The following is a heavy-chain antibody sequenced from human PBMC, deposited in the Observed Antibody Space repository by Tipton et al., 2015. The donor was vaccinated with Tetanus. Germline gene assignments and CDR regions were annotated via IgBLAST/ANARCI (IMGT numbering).Heavy chain of an antibody. V-gene: IGHV4-34*01. CDR2: INHSGST. Sequence: TLSLTCAVYGGSFSAYYWSWIRQSPGKGLEWIGEINHSGSTNYHPSLKSRLTISVDTSKNQFSLNLRSVITADTAVYYCARANNDYPKKGPFDYWGQGILVTVSS. CDR1: GGSFSAYY. D-gene: IGHD5-12*01. J-gene: IGHJ4*02. CDR3: ARANNDYPKKGPFDY.